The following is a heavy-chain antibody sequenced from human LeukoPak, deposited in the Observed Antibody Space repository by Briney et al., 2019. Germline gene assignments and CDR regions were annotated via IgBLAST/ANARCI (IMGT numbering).Heavy chain of an antibody. J-gene: IGHJ4*02. D-gene: IGHD6-19*01. CDR2: ISAYNGNT. CDR1: GYTFTSYG. CDR3: ARVYSSGWYMDY. Sequence: ASVKVSCKASGYTFTSYGISWVRQAPGQGLEWMGWISAYNGNTNYAQKLQGRVTMTTDTSTSTAYMELRSLRSDDTAVYYSARVYSSGWYMDYWGQGTLVTVSS. V-gene: IGHV1-18*01.